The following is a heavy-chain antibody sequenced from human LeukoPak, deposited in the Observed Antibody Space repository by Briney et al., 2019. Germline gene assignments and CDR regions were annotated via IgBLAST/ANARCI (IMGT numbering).Heavy chain of an antibody. Sequence: PGGSLRLSCAAPGFIFSKAWMSWVRQAPGKGLEWVGRIKSKTDGGTTDYAAPVKGRFTISRDDSENTLYLQMNSLKTEDTAVYYCTTDQYDILTGYYMGYFDYWGQGTLVTVSS. CDR1: GFIFSKAW. D-gene: IGHD3-9*01. CDR2: IKSKTDGGTT. J-gene: IGHJ4*02. V-gene: IGHV3-15*01. CDR3: TTDQYDILTGYYMGYFDY.